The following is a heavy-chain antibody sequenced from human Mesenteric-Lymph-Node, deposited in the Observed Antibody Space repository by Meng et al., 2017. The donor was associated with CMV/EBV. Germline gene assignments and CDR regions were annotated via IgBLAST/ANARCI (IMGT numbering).Heavy chain of an antibody. D-gene: IGHD1-26*01. CDR3: ASSRGSRDGATEYYFDY. V-gene: IGHV1-18*01. Sequence: ASVKVSCKASGYTFTSYGISWVRQAPGQGLEWMGWISAYNGNTNYAQKLQGRVTMTTDTSTSTAYMELRSLRSDDTAVYYCASSRGSRDGATEYYFDYWDQGTLVTVSS. J-gene: IGHJ4*02. CDR1: GYTFTSYG. CDR2: ISAYNGNT.